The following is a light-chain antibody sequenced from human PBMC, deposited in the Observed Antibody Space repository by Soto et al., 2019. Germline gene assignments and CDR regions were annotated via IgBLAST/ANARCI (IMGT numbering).Light chain of an antibody. CDR2: EVS. Sequence: QSVLTQPASVSGSPGQSITISCTGTSSDVGGYKYVSWYQQYPGKAPKLMIYEVSNRPSGVSNRFSGSKSDNTASLSISGLQAEDEADYYCSSYTTTTLMFGGGTKLTVL. J-gene: IGLJ3*02. CDR3: SSYTTTTLM. CDR1: SSDVGGYKY. V-gene: IGLV2-14*01.